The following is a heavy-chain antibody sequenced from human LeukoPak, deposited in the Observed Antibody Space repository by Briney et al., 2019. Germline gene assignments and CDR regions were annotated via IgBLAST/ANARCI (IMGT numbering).Heavy chain of an antibody. CDR1: GFTFSSYS. V-gene: IGHV3-30*02. D-gene: IGHD2-2*01. CDR2: IRYDGSNK. CDR3: ARAPDIVVVPAALSGFDP. J-gene: IGHJ5*02. Sequence: GGSLRLSCAASGFTFSSYSMNWVRQAPGKGLEWVAFIRYDGSNKYYADSVKGRFTISRDNSKNTLYLQMNSLRAEDTAVYYCARAPDIVVVPAALSGFDPWGQGTLVTVSS.